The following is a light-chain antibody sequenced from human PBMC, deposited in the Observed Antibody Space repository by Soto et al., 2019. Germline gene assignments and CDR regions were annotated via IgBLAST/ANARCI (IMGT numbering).Light chain of an antibody. CDR1: QRFAGN. Sequence: EIVMTQSPATLSVSPGERAPLFGRAGQRFAGNLAWYQQKPGQAPRLLFYGASTRAADVPARFSGSGSGTEFTLTISILQSDDFAVYYCQQYNNWPPLTFGGGTKVEIK. J-gene: IGKJ4*01. CDR3: QQYNNWPPLT. V-gene: IGKV3-15*01. CDR2: GAS.